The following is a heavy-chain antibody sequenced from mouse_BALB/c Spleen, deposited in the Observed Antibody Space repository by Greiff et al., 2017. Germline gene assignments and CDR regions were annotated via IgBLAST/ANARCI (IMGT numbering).Heavy chain of an antibody. CDR1: GFTFSSYG. D-gene: IGHD2-1*01. V-gene: IGHV5-6-3*01. CDR2: INSNGGST. CDR3: ARDLGNYDAMDY. Sequence: EVKLMESGGGLVQPGGSLKLSCAASGFTFSSYGMSWVRQTPDKRLELVATINSNGGSTYYPDSVKGRFTISRDNAKNTLYLQMSSLKSEDTAMYYCARDLGNYDAMDYWGQGTSVTVSS. J-gene: IGHJ4*01.